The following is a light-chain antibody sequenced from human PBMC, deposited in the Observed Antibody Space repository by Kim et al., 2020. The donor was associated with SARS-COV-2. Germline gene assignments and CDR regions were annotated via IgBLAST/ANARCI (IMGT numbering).Light chain of an antibody. CDR1: DTNIGGNA. J-gene: IGLJ3*02. CDR2: IHN. V-gene: IGLV1-44*01. CDR3: VAWDDSLNGWV. Sequence: ELTQPPSTSGTPGQRVTIPCSGSDTNIGGNAVDWYQQLPGAAPKLLIYIHNQRPSGVPDRFAGIKSGTSASLAISGLQTEDEADYYCVAWDDSLNGWVFGGGTQLTVL.